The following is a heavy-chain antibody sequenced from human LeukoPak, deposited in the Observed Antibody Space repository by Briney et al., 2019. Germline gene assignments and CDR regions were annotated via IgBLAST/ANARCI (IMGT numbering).Heavy chain of an antibody. CDR1: GGSFSGYY. D-gene: IGHD3-22*01. J-gene: IGHJ3*02. CDR2: INHSGST. CDR3: ARGPPKRVYYYDSRGKAFDI. V-gene: IGHV4-34*01. Sequence: SETLSLTRAVYGGSFSGYYWSWIRQPPGKGLEWIGEINHSGSTNYKPSLKSRVTISVDTSKKQFSLKLSSVTAADTAVYYCARGPPKRVYYYDSRGKAFDIWGQGTMVTVSS.